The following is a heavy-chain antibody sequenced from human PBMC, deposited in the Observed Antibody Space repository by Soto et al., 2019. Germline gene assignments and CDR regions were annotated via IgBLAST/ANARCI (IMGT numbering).Heavy chain of an antibody. CDR3: ARAGGYSTPAY. Sequence: PSETLSLTCTVSGASIKAGGYYWTWIGQHPVKGLEWIGEINHSGSTNYNPSLKSRVTISVDTSKNQFSLKLSSVTAADTAVYYCARAGGYSTPAYWGQGTLVTVSS. CDR1: GASIKAGGYY. V-gene: IGHV4-34*01. CDR2: INHSGST. J-gene: IGHJ4*02. D-gene: IGHD4-4*01.